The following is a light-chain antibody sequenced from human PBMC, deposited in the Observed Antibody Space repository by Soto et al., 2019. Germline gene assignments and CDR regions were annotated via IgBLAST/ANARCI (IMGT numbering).Light chain of an antibody. Sequence: QSALTQPASVSGSPGQSITLSCSGTTSDVGGFDYVSWYQQHPGKVPKLMIFDVSNRPSGVSDRFSGSKSGNTASLTISRLQAEDEADYYCSSYTTTGTQVFGTGTKLTVL. CDR1: TSDVGGFDY. CDR2: DVS. V-gene: IGLV2-14*03. J-gene: IGLJ1*01. CDR3: SSYTTTGTQV.